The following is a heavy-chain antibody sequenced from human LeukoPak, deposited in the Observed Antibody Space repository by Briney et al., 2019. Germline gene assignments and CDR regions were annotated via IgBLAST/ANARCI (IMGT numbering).Heavy chain of an antibody. J-gene: IGHJ4*02. CDR1: GFTFSSYG. D-gene: IGHD2-21*02. CDR3: AKDGVVTAIHPFDY. Sequence: GGSLRLSCAASGFTFSSYGMIWVRQAPGKGLEWVSGISGSGGSTYVADSVKGRFTVSRDNSKDTLYLQMNSLRAEDTAVYYCAKDGVVTAIHPFDYWGQGTLVTVSS. CDR2: ISGSGGST. V-gene: IGHV3-23*01.